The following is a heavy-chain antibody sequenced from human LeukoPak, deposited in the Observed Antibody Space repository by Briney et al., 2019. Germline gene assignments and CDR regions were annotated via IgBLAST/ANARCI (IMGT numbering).Heavy chain of an antibody. J-gene: IGHJ6*02. CDR2: INSDGSST. V-gene: IGHV3-74*01. CDR1: GFTFSSYW. Sequence: GGSLRLSCAASGFTFSSYWMHWVRQAPGKGLVWVSRINSDGSSTSYADSVKGRFTISRDNAKNTLYLQMNSLRAEDTAVYYCAREPILYYDILTGYSHDYYYGMDVWGQGTTVTVSS. D-gene: IGHD3-9*01. CDR3: AREPILYYDILTGYSHDYYYGMDV.